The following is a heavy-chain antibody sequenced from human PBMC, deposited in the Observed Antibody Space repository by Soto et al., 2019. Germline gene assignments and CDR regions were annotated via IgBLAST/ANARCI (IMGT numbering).Heavy chain of an antibody. J-gene: IGHJ1*01. V-gene: IGHV3-30*03. CDR3: ASPFGSGGSCYYTEYFQP. CDR2: IAYDASKK. Sequence: QVQLVESGGGVVQPGRSLRLSCAASGFSFSYYAMHWVRQAPGKGLEWVAVIAYDASKKYYADSVKGRFPSSRDNFKNALFLQMHSMREENTAVYFWASPFGSGGSCYYTEYFQPWGQGSLVT. CDR1: GFSFSYYA. D-gene: IGHD2-15*01.